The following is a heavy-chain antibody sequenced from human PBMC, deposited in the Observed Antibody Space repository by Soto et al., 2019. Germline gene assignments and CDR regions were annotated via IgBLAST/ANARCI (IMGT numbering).Heavy chain of an antibody. V-gene: IGHV4-34*01. CDR2: INHSGST. D-gene: IGHD3-3*01. CDR3: ARASPCRNYDFWSGYYTGGLRCNWFDP. CDR1: GGSFSGYY. Sequence: SETLSLTCAVYGGSFSGYYWSWIRQPPGKGLEWIGEINHSGSTNYNPSLKSRVTISVDTSKNQFSLKLSSVTAADTAVYYCARASPCRNYDFWSGYYTGGLRCNWFDPWGQGTLVTVSS. J-gene: IGHJ5*02.